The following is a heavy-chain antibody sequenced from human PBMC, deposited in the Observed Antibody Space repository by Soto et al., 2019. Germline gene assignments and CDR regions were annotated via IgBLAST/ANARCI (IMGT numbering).Heavy chain of an antibody. J-gene: IGHJ4*02. CDR1: GVNLTSSSYF. V-gene: IGHV4-39*01. Sequence: SETLSLTCTVAGVNLTSSSYFWGWLRQPPGKGLEWIGSIYYSGSTSYNPSLKSRVTISVDTSKNQFSLKLSPVTAADTAVYYCARLGYCSSTSCFYFDYWAQGTLVTVSS. CDR2: IYYSGST. D-gene: IGHD2-2*01. CDR3: ARLGYCSSTSCFYFDY.